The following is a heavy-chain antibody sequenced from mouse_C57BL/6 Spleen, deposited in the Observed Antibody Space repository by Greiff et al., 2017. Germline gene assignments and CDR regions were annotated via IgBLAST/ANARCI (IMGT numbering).Heavy chain of an antibody. CDR1: GFSLTSYG. J-gene: IGHJ1*03. V-gene: IGHV2-2*01. CDR2: IWSGGST. Sequence: QVQLKQSGPGLVQPSQSLSITCTVSGFSLTSYGVHWVRQSPGKGLEWLGVIWSGGSTDYNAAFISRLSISKDNSKSQVFFKMNSLQADDTAIYYCASTPLTTVVATYRYFDVWGTGTTVTVSS. CDR3: ASTPLTTVVATYRYFDV. D-gene: IGHD1-1*01.